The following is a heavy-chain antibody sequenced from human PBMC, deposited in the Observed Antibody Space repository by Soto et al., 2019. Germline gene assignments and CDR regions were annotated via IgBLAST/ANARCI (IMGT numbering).Heavy chain of an antibody. V-gene: IGHV3-30*03. CDR3: ARGKYRSPTSGVDY. CDR1: GFTFSSYG. J-gene: IGHJ4*02. D-gene: IGHD6-6*01. CDR2: ISFDGNNK. Sequence: QVQLVESGGGVVQPGRSLRLSCAASGFTFSSYGMHWVRQAPGKGLEWVAVISFDGNNKYYADSVKGRFTISRDNSKNTLYVQTNSLRPEDTAVYYCARGKYRSPTSGVDYWGQGTLVTVSS.